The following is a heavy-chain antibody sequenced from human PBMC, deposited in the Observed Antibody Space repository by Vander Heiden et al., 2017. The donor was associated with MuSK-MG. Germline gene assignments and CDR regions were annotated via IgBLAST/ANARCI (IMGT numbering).Heavy chain of an antibody. CDR2: ISSRSHNI. CDR1: GFTFSDYY. Sequence: QVQLVESGGGLVKPGGSLTVSCEASGFTFSDYYMSWVRQAPGKGLEWVAYISSRSHNIFYADSVKGRFTVSRDNAKNSVYLQMTGLGAADTAIYFCARYSDYVGGKDFFCDYWGQGALVTVSS. J-gene: IGHJ4*02. V-gene: IGHV3-11*01. CDR3: ARYSDYVGGKDFFCDY. D-gene: IGHD4-17*01.